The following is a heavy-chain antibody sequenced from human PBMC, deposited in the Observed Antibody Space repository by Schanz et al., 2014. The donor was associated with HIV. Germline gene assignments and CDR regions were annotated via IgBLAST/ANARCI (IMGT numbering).Heavy chain of an antibody. CDR2: INPSGGST. Sequence: QVQLVQSGAEVKKPGSSVKVSCKASGGTLSSYAISWVRQAPGQGLEWMGVINPSGGSTTYTQKFQGRVTITADESTSTADMELSGLRSEDTAVYYCARDHWDFRNGYDYYYYYGMDVWGQGTTVTVSS. J-gene: IGHJ6*02. V-gene: IGHV1-69*01. D-gene: IGHD5-18*01. CDR3: ARDHWDFRNGYDYYYYYGMDV. CDR1: GGTLSSYA.